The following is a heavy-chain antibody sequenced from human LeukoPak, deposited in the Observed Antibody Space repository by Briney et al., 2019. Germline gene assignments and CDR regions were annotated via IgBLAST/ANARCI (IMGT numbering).Heavy chain of an antibody. CDR3: ARDGGYAPDFDY. Sequence: PSETLSLTCAVYGGSFSGYYWSWIRQHPGKGLEWIGYIYYSGSTNYNPSLKSRVTISVDTSKNQFSLKLSSVTAADTAVYYCARDGGYAPDFDYWGQGTLVTVSS. J-gene: IGHJ4*02. D-gene: IGHD5-12*01. V-gene: IGHV4-59*01. CDR1: GGSFSGYY. CDR2: IYYSGST.